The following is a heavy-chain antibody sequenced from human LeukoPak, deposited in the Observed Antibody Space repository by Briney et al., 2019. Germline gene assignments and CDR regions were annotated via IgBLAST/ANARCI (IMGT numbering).Heavy chain of an antibody. CDR1: GFTFSDYA. V-gene: IGHV3-49*03. J-gene: IGHJ4*02. D-gene: IGHD5-12*01. CDR3: ARGHSAYDPFDY. CDR2: IRSKASGGTT. Sequence: GRSLRLSCTPSGFTFSDYAMSWFRQAPGKGLEWVGFIRSKASGGTTEYAASVKDRLTISRDDSKSIAYLQMNSLKTDDTALYYCARGHSAYDPFDYWGQGTLVTVSS.